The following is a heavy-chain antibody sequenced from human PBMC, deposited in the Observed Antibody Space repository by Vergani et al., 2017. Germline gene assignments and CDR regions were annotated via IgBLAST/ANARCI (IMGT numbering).Heavy chain of an antibody. CDR1: GYTFTSYD. J-gene: IGHJ6*03. D-gene: IGHD3-3*01. V-gene: IGHV1-8*01. Sequence: QVPLVQSGAAVKTPGASVKVSCKASGYTFTSYDINWVRLATGQGLEWMGWMNPNSGNTGYAQKFQGRVTMTRNTSISTSYMELSSLRSEDTAVYYCARGLNGFWRLSYYYYMDVWGKGTTVTVSS. CDR3: ARGLNGFWRLSYYYYMDV. CDR2: MNPNSGNT.